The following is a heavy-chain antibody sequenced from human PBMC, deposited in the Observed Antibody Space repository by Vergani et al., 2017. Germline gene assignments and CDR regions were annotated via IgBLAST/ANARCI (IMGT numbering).Heavy chain of an antibody. J-gene: IGHJ3*01. CDR1: GAPISYWC. D-gene: IGHD2-21*01. Sequence: QVQMQESGPGLVKTSETLSLTCSASGAPISYWCWSWLRQPAGKGLEWIGRLCPSGSTNYKPSLKSRVTMSIDTSKNQFSLKLTSVTAADTAVYYCARDGGEYDKDALDVWGQGTKVTVTS. CDR2: LCPSGST. V-gene: IGHV4-4*07. CDR3: ARDGGEYDKDALDV.